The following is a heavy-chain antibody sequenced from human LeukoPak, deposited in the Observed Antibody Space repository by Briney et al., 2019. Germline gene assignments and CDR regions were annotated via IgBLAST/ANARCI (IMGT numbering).Heavy chain of an antibody. D-gene: IGHD3-10*01. CDR1: GGSISNPNW. CDR2: IYHAGST. V-gene: IGHV4-4*02. J-gene: IGHJ4*02. CDR3: ARRGRFGELLRVFDY. Sequence: SETLSLTCAVSGGSISNPNWWSWVRQPPGKGLEWIGEIYHAGSTNYNPSLKSRVTISVDTSKNQFSLKLSSVTAADTAVYYCARRGRFGELLRVFDYWGQGTLVTVSS.